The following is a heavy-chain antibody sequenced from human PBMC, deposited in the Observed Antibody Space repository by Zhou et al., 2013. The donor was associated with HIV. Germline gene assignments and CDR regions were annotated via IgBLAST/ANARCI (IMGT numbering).Heavy chain of an antibody. CDR2: ISAYNGYT. Sequence: QVQLVQSGAEVKKPGASVKVSCKASGYTFTNYGITWVRQAPGQGLEWMGWISAYNGYTNYAQKLQGRVTMTRDTSTSTVYMELSSLRSEDTAVYYCARGIVVVLAYDAFDIWGQGTVVTVSS. CDR3: ARGIVVVLAYDAFDI. CDR1: GYTFTNYG. V-gene: IGHV1-18*01. D-gene: IGHD2-21*01. J-gene: IGHJ3*02.